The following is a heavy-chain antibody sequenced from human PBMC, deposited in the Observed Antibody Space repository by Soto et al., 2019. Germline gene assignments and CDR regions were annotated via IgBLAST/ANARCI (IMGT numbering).Heavy chain of an antibody. J-gene: IGHJ5*02. CDR1: VGSISSCAYS. D-gene: IGHD2-15*01. Sequence: SETLSLTCTVSVGSISSCAYSWSWILLPPVKRLELIGYIYHRGTSHYNPSLKSRVTMSVDRSRNQFSLNLRSVTAADTAVYYCARTLDYGGSAGTNWFDPWGQGTLVTSPQ. V-gene: IGHV4-30-2*01. CDR3: ARTLDYGGSAGTNWFDP. CDR2: IYHRGTS.